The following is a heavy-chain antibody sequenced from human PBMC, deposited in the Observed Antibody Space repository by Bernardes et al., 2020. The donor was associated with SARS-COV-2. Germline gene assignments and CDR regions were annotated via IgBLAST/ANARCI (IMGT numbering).Heavy chain of an antibody. J-gene: IGHJ6*02. CDR2: LYPGDSDT. Sequence: GESLKISCKASGYSFSNYWIGWVRQMPGKGLEWMGILYPGDSDTRYGPSFQGQVTISADKSIGTTYLQWSSLKASDTAIYYCAKSRHIMMFGGRHKRNPDGMDVWGQGTTVTVSS. CDR3: AKSRHIMMFGGRHKRNPDGMDV. V-gene: IGHV5-51*01. D-gene: IGHD3-3*01. CDR1: GYSFSNYW.